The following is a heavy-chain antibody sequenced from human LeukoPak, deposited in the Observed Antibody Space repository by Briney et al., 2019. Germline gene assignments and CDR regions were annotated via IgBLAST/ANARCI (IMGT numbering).Heavy chain of an antibody. CDR2: ISGSGGST. CDR1: GFTFSSYA. CDR3: AKLEEGYSSSASVDY. D-gene: IGHD6-13*01. J-gene: IGHJ4*02. V-gene: IGHV3-23*01. Sequence: PGGSLRLSCAASGFTFSSYAMSWVRQAPGKGLEWVSAISGSGGSTYYADSVKGRFTISRDNSKNTLYLQMNSLRAEDTAVYYCAKLEEGYSSSASVDYWGQGTLVTVSS.